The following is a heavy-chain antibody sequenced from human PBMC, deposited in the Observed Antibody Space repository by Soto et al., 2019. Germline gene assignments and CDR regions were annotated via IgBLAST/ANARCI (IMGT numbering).Heavy chain of an antibody. V-gene: IGHV3-23*01. CDR3: AKLSIVLRFLEWPQGFDY. CDR1: GFTFSSYA. D-gene: IGHD3-3*01. CDR2: ISGSGGST. Sequence: EVQLLESGGGLVQPGGSLRLSCAASGFTFSSYAMSWVRQAPGKGLEWVSAISGSGGSTYYADSVKGRFTISRDNSKNTLYLQMNSLRAEDTAVYYCAKLSIVLRFLEWPQGFDYWGQGTLVTVSS. J-gene: IGHJ4*02.